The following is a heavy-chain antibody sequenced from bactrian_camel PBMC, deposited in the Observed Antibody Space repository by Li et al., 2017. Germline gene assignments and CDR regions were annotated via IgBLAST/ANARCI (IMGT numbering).Heavy chain of an antibody. D-gene: IGHD1*01. J-gene: IGHJ4*01. CDR1: GITFSRHD. Sequence: QLVESGGGLVQPGESLRLSCVASGITFSRHDMSWVRQAPGKGLEWVSAIEDDGTTFYADSVKGRFTISQDDAKNTLYLQMNSLKPEDTAVYYCVPVALEERDGLVSCARWSQGTQVTVS. CDR2: IEDDGTT. V-gene: IGHV3S10*01.